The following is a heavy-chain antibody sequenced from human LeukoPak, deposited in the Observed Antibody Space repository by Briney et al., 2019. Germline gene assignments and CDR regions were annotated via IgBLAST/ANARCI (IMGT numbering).Heavy chain of an antibody. V-gene: IGHV4-31*03. CDR3: ARWCDYVWGSYPEAPYYFDY. CDR1: GGSINSGGYY. J-gene: IGHJ4*02. Sequence: SETLSLTCTVSGGSINSGGYYWSWIRQHPWTGLEWIGYIYYSGSTYYNPSLKSRVAISLDTSKNQFSLKLSSVTAADTAVYYCARWCDYVWGSYPEAPYYFDYWGQGTLVTVSS. D-gene: IGHD3-16*02. CDR2: IYYSGST.